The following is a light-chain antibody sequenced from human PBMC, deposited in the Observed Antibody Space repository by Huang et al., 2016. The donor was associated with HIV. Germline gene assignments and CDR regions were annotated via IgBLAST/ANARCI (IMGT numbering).Light chain of an antibody. CDR3: QQRSNWGGA. V-gene: IGKV3-11*01. CDR2: DGS. CDR1: QSVSRY. Sequence: EIVLTQSPDTLSLSPGERASLSCRASQSVSRYVAWYQHRPGQAPRLLIYDGSDRASGIPARFSGSGSGTEFTLTISSLEPEDSAVYYCQQRSNWGGAFGPGTKVEI. J-gene: IGKJ3*01.